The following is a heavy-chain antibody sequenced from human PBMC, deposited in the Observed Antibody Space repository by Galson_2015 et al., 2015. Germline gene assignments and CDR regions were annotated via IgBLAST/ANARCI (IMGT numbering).Heavy chain of an antibody. Sequence: SLRLSCAASGFTFGDYAMSWFRQAPGKGLEWVGFIRSKAYGGTTEYAASVKGRFTISRDDSKSIAYLQMNSLKTEDTAVYYCTRRRCSSTSCYTYYYGMDVWGQGTTVTVSS. CDR2: IRSKAYGGTT. J-gene: IGHJ6*02. CDR3: TRRRCSSTSCYTYYYGMDV. V-gene: IGHV3-49*03. CDR1: GFTFGDYA. D-gene: IGHD2-2*02.